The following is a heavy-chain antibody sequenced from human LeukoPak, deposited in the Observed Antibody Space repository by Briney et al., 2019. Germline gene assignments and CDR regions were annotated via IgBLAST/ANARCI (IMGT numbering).Heavy chain of an antibody. J-gene: IGHJ6*02. D-gene: IGHD3-9*01. Sequence: GGSLRLSCAASGFTFSSYAMHWVRQAPGKGLEYVSAISSNGGSTYYANPVKGRFTISRDNSKNTLYLQMGSLRAEDMAVYYCARAGYDILTGNYYYGMDVWGQGTTVTVSS. CDR1: GFTFSSYA. CDR3: ARAGYDILTGNYYYGMDV. CDR2: ISSNGGST. V-gene: IGHV3-64*01.